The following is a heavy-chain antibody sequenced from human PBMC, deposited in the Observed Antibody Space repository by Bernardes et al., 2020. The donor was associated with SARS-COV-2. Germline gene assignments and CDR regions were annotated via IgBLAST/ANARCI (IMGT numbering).Heavy chain of an antibody. CDR1: GFTFNNAW. V-gene: IGHV3-15*01. D-gene: IGHD3-10*02. CDR3: TTDSNDVPDY. Sequence: GGSLRLSCAGSGFTFNNAWMSWVRQAPGKGLEWVGRIRSKTDGGTPLYAPPVKGRFTISRDDSKNTLYLQMNSLKTEDTAVYYCTTDSNDVPDYWGQGTLVTVSS. CDR2: IRSKTDGGTP. J-gene: IGHJ4*02.